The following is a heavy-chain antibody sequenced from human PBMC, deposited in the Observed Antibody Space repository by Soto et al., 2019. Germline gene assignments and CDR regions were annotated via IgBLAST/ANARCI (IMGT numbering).Heavy chain of an antibody. V-gene: IGHV4-34*01. Sequence: PSETLSLTCAVYGGSSSGYYWSWIRQPPGKGLEWIGEINHSGSTNYNPSLKSRVTISVDTSKNQFSLKLSSVTAADTAVYYCARGKAAAGTHYYYYGMDVWGQGTTVTVSS. CDR1: GGSSSGYY. CDR2: INHSGST. CDR3: ARGKAAAGTHYYYYGMDV. D-gene: IGHD6-13*01. J-gene: IGHJ6*02.